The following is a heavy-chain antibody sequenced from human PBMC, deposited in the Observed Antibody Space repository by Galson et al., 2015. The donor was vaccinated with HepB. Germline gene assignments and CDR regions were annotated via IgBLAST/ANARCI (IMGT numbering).Heavy chain of an antibody. CDR2: IWYDGSNK. J-gene: IGHJ4*02. CDR3: ARGYSSLGIFDY. CDR1: GFTFSSYG. D-gene: IGHD6-13*01. Sequence: LRLSCAASGFTFSSYGMHWVRQAPGKGLEWVAVIWYDGSNKYYADSVKGRFTISRDNSKNTLYLQMNSLRAEDTAVYYCARGYSSLGIFDYWGQGTLVTVSS. V-gene: IGHV3-33*08.